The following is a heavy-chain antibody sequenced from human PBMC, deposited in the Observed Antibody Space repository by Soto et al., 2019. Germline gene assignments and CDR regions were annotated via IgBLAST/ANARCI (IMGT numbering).Heavy chain of an antibody. V-gene: IGHV1-69*01. Sequence: QVQLIQSEAEVNKPGSSVRVSCTASGGIFGSHGFSWVRQAPGQRLEWVGGFIPIFRTLTYTEKFQARVRIAADESTNTVYLDLSSLPSEDTAVYYCVRDRRIYYSDPHDEFVASDYEVWGQGTMVSVSS. D-gene: IGHD3-22*01. CDR2: FIPIFRTL. J-gene: IGHJ3*01. CDR1: GGIFGSHG. CDR3: VRDRRIYYSDPHDEFVASDYEV.